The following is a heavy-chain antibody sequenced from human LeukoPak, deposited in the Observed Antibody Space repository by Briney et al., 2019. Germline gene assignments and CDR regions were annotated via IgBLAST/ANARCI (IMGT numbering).Heavy chain of an antibody. CDR3: ARGQSTTNYYYYMDV. D-gene: IGHD2/OR15-2a*01. V-gene: IGHV1-8*03. CDR2: MNPNSGNT. Sequence: ASVKVSCKASGYTFTSYDINWVRQATGQELEWMGWMNPNSGNTGYAQKFQGRVTITRNTSISTAYMELSSLRSEDTAVYYCARGQSTTNYYYYMDVWGKGTTVTVSS. J-gene: IGHJ6*03. CDR1: GYTFTSYD.